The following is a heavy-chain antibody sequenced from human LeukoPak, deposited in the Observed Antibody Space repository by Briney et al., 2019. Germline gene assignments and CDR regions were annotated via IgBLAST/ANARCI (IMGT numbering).Heavy chain of an antibody. D-gene: IGHD2-15*01. V-gene: IGHV3-23*01. CDR1: GFTFSSYA. CDR3: AMEHIVAVVAALPSRFEP. CDR2: ISGGGGST. Sequence: GGSLRLSCAASGFTFSSYAMSWVRQAPGRGLEWVSAISGGGGSTYYADSVKGRFTISRDNSKNTLYLQMNSLRAEDTAVYYCAMEHIVAVVAALPSRFEPWGQGTLVTVSS. J-gene: IGHJ5*02.